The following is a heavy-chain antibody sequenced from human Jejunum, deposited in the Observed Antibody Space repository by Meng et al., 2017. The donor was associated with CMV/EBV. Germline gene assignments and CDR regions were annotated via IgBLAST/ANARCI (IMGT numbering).Heavy chain of an antibody. D-gene: IGHD3-10*01. Sequence: FDDYAMDWVRQVPGKGLEWVSLITWNGGNTDYADSVKGRFIISRDNSKNSLYLQMNSLRPEDTAFYYCAKGSFYYGSGSYWYFDDWGQGSLVTVSS. V-gene: IGHV3-43D*03. CDR1: FDDYA. J-gene: IGHJ4*02. CDR3: AKGSFYYGSGSYWYFDD. CDR2: ITWNGGNT.